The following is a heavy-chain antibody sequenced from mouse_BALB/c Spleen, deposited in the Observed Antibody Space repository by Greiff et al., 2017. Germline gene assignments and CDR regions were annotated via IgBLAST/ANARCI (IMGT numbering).Heavy chain of an antibody. J-gene: IGHJ4*01. CDR1: GFSLTGYG. Sequence: VQLVESGPGLVAPSQSLSITCTVSGFSLTGYGVNWVRQPPGKGLEWLGMIWGDGSTDYNSALKSRLSISKDNSKSQVFLKMNSLQTDDTARYYCARDSPMSKGNYYAMDYWGQGTSVTVSS. D-gene: IGHD2-4*01. CDR3: ARDSPMSKGNYYAMDY. CDR2: IWGDGST. V-gene: IGHV2-6-7*01.